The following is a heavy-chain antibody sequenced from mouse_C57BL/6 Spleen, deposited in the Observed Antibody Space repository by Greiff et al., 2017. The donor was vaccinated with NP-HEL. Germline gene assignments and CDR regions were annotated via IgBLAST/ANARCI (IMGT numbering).Heavy chain of an antibody. J-gene: IGHJ3*01. D-gene: IGHD2-3*01. CDR1: GFNIKNTY. Sequence: VQLKQSVAELVRPGASVKLSCTASGFNIKNTYMHWVKQRTEQGLEWIGRIDPANGNTKYAQKFQGKATITAYTSSNTAYLQLSSLTSEDTAIYCCARSGDGYYSCIAYWGQGTPVTVSA. V-gene: IGHV14-3*01. CDR3: ARSGDGYYSCIAY. CDR2: IDPANGNT.